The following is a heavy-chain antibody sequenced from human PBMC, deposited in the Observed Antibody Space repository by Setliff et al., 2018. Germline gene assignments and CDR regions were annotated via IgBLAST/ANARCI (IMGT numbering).Heavy chain of an antibody. D-gene: IGHD7-27*01. Sequence: KASETLSLTCTVSGDPMSSRRYYWAWIRQPAGKGLEWIGQIYTSWSTNYSPSLKSRVTMSIDTSKNQFSLKLNSVTAADTAVYYCARGPGGATGEGFDIWGQGTMVTVSS. V-gene: IGHV4-61*09. CDR1: GDPMSSRRYY. J-gene: IGHJ3*02. CDR3: ARGPGGATGEGFDI. CDR2: IYTSWST.